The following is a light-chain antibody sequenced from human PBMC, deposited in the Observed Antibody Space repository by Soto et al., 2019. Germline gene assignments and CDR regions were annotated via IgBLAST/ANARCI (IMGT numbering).Light chain of an antibody. CDR2: AAS. Sequence: AIQMTQSPSSLSASVGYRVTITCRASQGIRNDLGWYQQKPGKAPKLLIYAASSLQSGVPSRFSGSGSGTDFTLTISSLQPEDFATYYCLQDYNYTFGQGTKVDIK. CDR1: QGIRND. CDR3: LQDYNYT. V-gene: IGKV1-6*01. J-gene: IGKJ2*01.